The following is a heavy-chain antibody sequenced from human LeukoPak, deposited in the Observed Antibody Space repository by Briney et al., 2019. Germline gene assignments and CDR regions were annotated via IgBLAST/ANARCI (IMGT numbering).Heavy chain of an antibody. D-gene: IGHD2-15*01. CDR1: GLAFSAYK. J-gene: IGHJ4*02. CDR3: AVGGSPGY. Sequence: GGSLRLSCAASGLAFSAYKMHWVRQAPRKGLVWVSRISTDGYTTDYADFVQGRFTASRDNTKNTWSLEMNSLRAEDTAVCYCAVGGSPGYWGQGTLVTVSS. CDR2: ISTDGYTT. V-gene: IGHV3-74*01.